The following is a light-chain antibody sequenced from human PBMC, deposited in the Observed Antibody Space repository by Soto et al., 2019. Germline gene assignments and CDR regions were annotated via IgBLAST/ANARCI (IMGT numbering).Light chain of an antibody. CDR2: EVS. CDR1: SSDVGGYNY. CDR3: SSYAGSNLYV. Sequence: QSALTQPPSESGSPGQSVTISCTGTSSDVGGYNYVSWYQQHPGKAPKLMIYEVSKRPSGVPDRFSGSKSGNTASLTVSGLQAEDEADYYCSSYAGSNLYVFGTGTQLTVL. J-gene: IGLJ1*01. V-gene: IGLV2-8*01.